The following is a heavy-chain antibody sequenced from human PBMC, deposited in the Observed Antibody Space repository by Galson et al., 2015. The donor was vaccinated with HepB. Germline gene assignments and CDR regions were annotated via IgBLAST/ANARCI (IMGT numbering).Heavy chain of an antibody. V-gene: IGHV1-2*07. D-gene: IGHD5-18*01. Sequence: SVKVSCKASGYTFTGYYMHWVRQAPGQGLEFMGWINPHSGSANYAHKFQGRVTMTRDTSISTAYMELSRLTSDDTAEYYCARGHIDTALYYFDYWGQGTLVTVSS. CDR1: GYTFTGYY. J-gene: IGHJ4*02. CDR2: INPHSGSA. CDR3: ARGHIDTALYYFDY.